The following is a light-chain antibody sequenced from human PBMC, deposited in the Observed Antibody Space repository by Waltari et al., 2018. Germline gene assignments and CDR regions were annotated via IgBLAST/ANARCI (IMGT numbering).Light chain of an antibody. V-gene: IGLV3-1*01. CDR2: TDS. CDR3: QAWDSSTVV. CDR1: KLGDKY. Sequence: SYELTQPPSVSVSPGQTASITCSGDKLGDKYACWYQQKPGQSPVLVIYTDSKRPSGIPERVSGSNSGNTATLTISGTQAMDEADYYCQAWDSSTVVFGGETKLTVL. J-gene: IGLJ2*01.